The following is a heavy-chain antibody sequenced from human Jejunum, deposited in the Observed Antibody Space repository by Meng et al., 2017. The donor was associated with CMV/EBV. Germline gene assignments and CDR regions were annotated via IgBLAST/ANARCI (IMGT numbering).Heavy chain of an antibody. J-gene: IGHJ4*02. CDR3: ARDVVVPAALTVRVDY. CDR2: INGGNGKT. Sequence: VQLLQSGAEVKKPGASVKVSCKASGYTFTSYAIHWVRQAPGQRLEWMGWINGGNGKTKYSQKFQGRVTITRDTSASTAYMELSSLRSEDTAVYYCARDVVVPAALTVRVDYWGQGTLVTVSS. V-gene: IGHV1-3*01. D-gene: IGHD2-2*01. CDR1: GYTFTSYA.